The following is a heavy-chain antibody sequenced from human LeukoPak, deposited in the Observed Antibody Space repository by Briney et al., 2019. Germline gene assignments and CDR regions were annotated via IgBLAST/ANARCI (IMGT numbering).Heavy chain of an antibody. Sequence: SGGSVRLSCAASGFTFSSYAMHWVRQAPGKGLEWVAVISYDGSNKYYADSVKGRFTISRDNSKNTLYLQMNSLRGDDTAVYYCATNSIIRGKGSDYWGQGTLVTVSS. J-gene: IGHJ4*02. D-gene: IGHD2/OR15-2a*01. CDR3: ATNSIIRGKGSDY. CDR2: ISYDGSNK. V-gene: IGHV3-30-3*01. CDR1: GFTFSSYA.